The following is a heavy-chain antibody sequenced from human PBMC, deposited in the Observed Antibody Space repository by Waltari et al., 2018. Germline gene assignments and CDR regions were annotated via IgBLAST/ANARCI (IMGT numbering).Heavy chain of an antibody. CDR1: SAW. CDR2: IKGDGSST. CDR3: LRSAWLDC. Sequence: SAWRNWVGQAPGKGLEWVSRIKGDGSSTNSADSVQGRLTISRENAKNTLYLQMNSLRAEDTAIYYCLRSAWLDCWGPGNLFTVSS. J-gene: IGHJ4*02. V-gene: IGHV3-74*01.